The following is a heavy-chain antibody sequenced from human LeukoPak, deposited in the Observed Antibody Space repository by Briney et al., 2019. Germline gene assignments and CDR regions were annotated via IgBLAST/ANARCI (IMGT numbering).Heavy chain of an antibody. V-gene: IGHV3-48*04. J-gene: IGHJ4*02. CDR3: ATNPLYYYESSGYTLYHDY. D-gene: IGHD3-22*01. CDR1: GFTFSSYS. CDR2: IISSSSTI. Sequence: GGSLRLSCAASGFTFSSYSMNWVRQAPGKGLEWVSYIISSSSTIYYADSVKGRFTISRDNAKNSLYLQMNSLRAEDTAVYYCATNPLYYYESSGYTLYHDYWGQGTLVTVSS.